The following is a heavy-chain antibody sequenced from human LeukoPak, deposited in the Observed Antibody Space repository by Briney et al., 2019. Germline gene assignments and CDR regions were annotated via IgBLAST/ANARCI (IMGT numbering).Heavy chain of an antibody. J-gene: IGHJ4*02. D-gene: IGHD3-22*01. CDR1: GGKVSRYA. Sequence: SVKVSCKVSGGKVSRYAISWVRQAPGQGLEWVGGIIPFFGTPYYAQKFQDRVTITADESTSTAYMELSSLRSEDTAVYYCASGYYDSSGYSYFDYWGQGTLVTVSS. CDR3: ASGYYDSSGYSYFDY. CDR2: IIPFFGTP. V-gene: IGHV1-69*13.